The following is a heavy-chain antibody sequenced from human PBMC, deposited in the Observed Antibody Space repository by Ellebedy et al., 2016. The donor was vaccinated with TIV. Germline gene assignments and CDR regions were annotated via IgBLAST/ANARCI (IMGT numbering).Heavy chain of an antibody. CDR2: MHQSGST. V-gene: IGHV4-38-2*02. CDR3: ARDPLATYYESSAYYSSDY. CDR1: GYSIDSGYY. J-gene: IGHJ4*02. D-gene: IGHD3-22*01. Sequence: SETLSLTXTVSGYSIDSGYYWGWIRQSPRKGLEWIGSMHQSGSTYYNPSLKSRVTISMDTSKNQFSLNLSSVTAADTAVYYCARDPLATYYESSAYYSSDYWGQGTLVTVSS.